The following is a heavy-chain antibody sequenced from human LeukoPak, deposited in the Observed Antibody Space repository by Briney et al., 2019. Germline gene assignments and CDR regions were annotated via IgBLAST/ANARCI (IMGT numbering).Heavy chain of an antibody. CDR2: IYYSGST. J-gene: IGHJ5*02. V-gene: IGHV4-59*01. CDR3: ARARSEWFDP. D-gene: IGHD1-14*01. Sequence: SEALSLTCTVSGGSISSYYWSWIRQPPGKGLEWIGYIYYSGSTNYNPSLKSRVTISVDTSKNQFSLKLSSVTAADTAVYYCARARSEWFDPWGQGTLVTVSS. CDR1: GGSISSYY.